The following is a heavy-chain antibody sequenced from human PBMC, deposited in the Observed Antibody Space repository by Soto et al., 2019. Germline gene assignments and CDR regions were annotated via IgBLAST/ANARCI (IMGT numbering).Heavy chain of an antibody. J-gene: IGHJ4*02. CDR2: ILHDETP. V-gene: IGHV3-23*01. Sequence: LRLSCAASGFTFSTYAMTWVRQAPGRGLEWVSTILHDETPFYTDSVKGRFTISRDNVRGTLYLQMNGLRVEDAALYYCAKDLFPTSGQRFFFESWGRGSLVTVSS. D-gene: IGHD2-21*01. CDR1: GFTFSTYA. CDR3: AKDLFPTSGQRFFFES.